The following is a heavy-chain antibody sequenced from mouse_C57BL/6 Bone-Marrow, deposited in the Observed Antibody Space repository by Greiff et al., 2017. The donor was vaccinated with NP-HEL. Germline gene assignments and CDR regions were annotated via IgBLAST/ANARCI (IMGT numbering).Heavy chain of an antibody. CDR3: ARWGKSYTKAY. D-gene: IGHD2-10*01. Sequence: QVQLQQPGDELVRPGSSVKLSCKASGYTFTSYWMDWVKQRPGQGLEWIGNIYPSDSETHYNQKFKDKATLTVDKSSSTAYMQLSSLTSEDSAVYYCARWGKSYTKAYWGQGTLVTVSA. CDR2: IYPSDSET. V-gene: IGHV1-61*01. CDR1: GYTFTSYW. J-gene: IGHJ3*01.